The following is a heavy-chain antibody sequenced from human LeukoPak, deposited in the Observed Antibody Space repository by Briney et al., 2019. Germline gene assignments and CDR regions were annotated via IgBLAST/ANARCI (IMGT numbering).Heavy chain of an antibody. Sequence: GGTLRLSCAASGFTLSRHPLFWVRQAPRKGLEWVAVISHDGGNKYYTDSVKGRFTVSRDNSKNTVYMHMNSLRPNDTALYYCARDPRIAVAGTTAYDYFFLMDVWGKGTTVIVS. CDR3: ARDPRIAVAGTTAYDYFFLMDV. J-gene: IGHJ6*03. CDR1: GFTLSRHP. D-gene: IGHD6-19*01. CDR2: ISHDGGNK. V-gene: IGHV3-30*04.